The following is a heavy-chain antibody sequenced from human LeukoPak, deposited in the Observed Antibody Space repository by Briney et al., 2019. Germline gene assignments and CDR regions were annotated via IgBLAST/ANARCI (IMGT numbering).Heavy chain of an antibody. CDR2: ISDSGGTT. V-gene: IGHV3-23*01. J-gene: IGHJ4*02. Sequence: PGASLRLSCAASGFTFTNYAMSWVRRAPGKGLEWVSGISDSGGTTYYADSVKGRFTISRDNSKNTLYLQVNSLRAEDTAVYYCAKALYNYGPYYLDYWGQETLVTVSS. D-gene: IGHD5-18*01. CDR3: AKALYNYGPYYLDY. CDR1: GFTFTNYA.